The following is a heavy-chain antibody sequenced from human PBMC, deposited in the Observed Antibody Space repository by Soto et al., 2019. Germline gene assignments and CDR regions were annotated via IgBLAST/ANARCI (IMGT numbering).Heavy chain of an antibody. D-gene: IGHD6-13*01. CDR1: CISIHSYY. Sequence: SDILTLTCTLLCISIHSYYWRWIQHPPGKGLEWIGYIYYSGSTNYNPSLKSRVTISVDTSKNQFSLKLSSVTAADTAVYYCASVSPYSSSWYGGAFDIWGQGTMVT. CDR3: ASVSPYSSSWYGGAFDI. V-gene: IGHV4-59*07. J-gene: IGHJ3*02. CDR2: IYYSGST.